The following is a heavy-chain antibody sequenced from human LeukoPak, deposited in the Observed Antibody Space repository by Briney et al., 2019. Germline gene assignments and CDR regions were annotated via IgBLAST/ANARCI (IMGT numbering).Heavy chain of an antibody. Sequence: GGSLRLSCAASGFTFSNYWMSWVRQAPGKGLEWVANIKQDGSQKYYVDSVQGRFTISRDNAENSLYLQMNGLRAEDTAVYYCARTGLDYDSSGYFSPYYCFDYWGQGTLVTVSS. CDR3: ARTGLDYDSSGYFSPYYCFDY. CDR1: GFTFSNYW. D-gene: IGHD3-22*01. CDR2: IKQDGSQK. J-gene: IGHJ4*02. V-gene: IGHV3-7*01.